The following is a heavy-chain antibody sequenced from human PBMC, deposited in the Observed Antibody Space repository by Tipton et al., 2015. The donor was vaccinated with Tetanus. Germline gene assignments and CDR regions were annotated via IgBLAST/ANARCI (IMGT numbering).Heavy chain of an antibody. Sequence: SLRLSCAGSGFTFSNYAISWVRQAAGKGLEWVSGLDGSGSNTYYSKTVKGRFTISRDNSKNTLFLHMNSLRAEDTAVYYCAKGQGHVRRDVANVDDALDIWGQGTMVAVSS. CDR3: AKGQGHVRRDVANVDDALDI. CDR1: GFTFSNYA. J-gene: IGHJ3*02. V-gene: IGHV3-23*05. CDR2: LDGSGSNT. D-gene: IGHD2-21*01.